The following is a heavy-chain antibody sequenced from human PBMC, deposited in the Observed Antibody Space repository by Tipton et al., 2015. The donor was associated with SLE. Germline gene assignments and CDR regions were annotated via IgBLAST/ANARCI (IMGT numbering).Heavy chain of an antibody. V-gene: IGHV3-21*03. CDR2: ISSSSSYI. D-gene: IGHD6-6*01. CDR3: ARSGVVAARLYGY. CDR1: GFTFSRYS. J-gene: IGHJ4*02. Sequence: SLRLSCAASGFTFSRYSMNWVRQAPGQGLEWVASISSSSSYIYYADSVKGRFTISRDNAKNSLYLQMNSLRAEDTAVYYCARSGVVAARLYGYWGQGTLVTVSS.